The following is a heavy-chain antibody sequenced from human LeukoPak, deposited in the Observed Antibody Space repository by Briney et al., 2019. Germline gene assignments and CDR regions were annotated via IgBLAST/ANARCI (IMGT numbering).Heavy chain of an antibody. V-gene: IGHV3-66*01. Sequence: GGSLRLSCAASGFTFSSYWMSWVRQAPGKGLEWVSVIYSGGSTYYADSVKGRFTISRDNSKNTLYLQMNSLRAEDTAVYYCARTPSISSSWYYFDYWGQGTLVTVSS. J-gene: IGHJ4*02. CDR1: GFTFSSYW. CDR2: IYSGGST. CDR3: ARTPSISSSWYYFDY. D-gene: IGHD6-13*01.